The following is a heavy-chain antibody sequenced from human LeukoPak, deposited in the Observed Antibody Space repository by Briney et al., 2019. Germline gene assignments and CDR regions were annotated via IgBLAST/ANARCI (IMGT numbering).Heavy chain of an antibody. CDR2: ISYDGSNK. V-gene: IGHV3-30*18. CDR3: VKEYGSGLLDF. Sequence: GGSLRLSCAASGFTFNTYSMHWVRQAPGKGLDWVAVISYDGSNKIYADSVKGRFTTSRDNSNSTLYLQMNGLRAEDTAVYYCVKEYGSGLLDFWGQGTLVTVSS. J-gene: IGHJ4*02. D-gene: IGHD3-10*01. CDR1: GFTFNTYS.